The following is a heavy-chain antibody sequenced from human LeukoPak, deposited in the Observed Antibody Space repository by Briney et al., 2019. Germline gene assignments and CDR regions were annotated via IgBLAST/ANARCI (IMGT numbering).Heavy chain of an antibody. CDR3: AKDGKRDCSSAACSSPR. CDR2: ISNSGGST. J-gene: IGHJ4*02. V-gene: IGHV3-23*01. CDR1: GFAFGVYA. D-gene: IGHD2-2*01. Sequence: PGGSLRLSCAGTGFAFGVYAMSWVRQAPGKGLEWVSGISNSGGSTYYAESVKGRFTVSRDNSKNTLYVQMNSLRAEDTAVHYCAKDGKRDCSSAACSSPRWGQGTLVTVSS.